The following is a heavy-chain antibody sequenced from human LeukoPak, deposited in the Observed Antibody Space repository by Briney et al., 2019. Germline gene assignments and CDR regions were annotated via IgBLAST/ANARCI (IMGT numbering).Heavy chain of an antibody. V-gene: IGHV4-39*02. CDR1: GGSISSSNYY. CDR2: IYYSGST. CDR3: ARLVAVAGVFDY. Sequence: SETLSLTCTVSGGSISSSNYYWGWIRQPPGKGLEWIGNIYYSGSTYYNPSLKSRVTVSVDTSKNHFSLTLSSVTAAYTAVYYCARLVAVAGVFDYWGQGTLVTVSS. D-gene: IGHD6-19*01. J-gene: IGHJ4*02.